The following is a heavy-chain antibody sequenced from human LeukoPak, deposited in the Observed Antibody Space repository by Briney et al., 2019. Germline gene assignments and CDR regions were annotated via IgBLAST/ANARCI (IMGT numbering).Heavy chain of an antibody. CDR2: IYTSGST. V-gene: IGHV4-61*02. Sequence: SETLSLTCTVSGGSISSGSYYWSWIRQPAGKGLEWIGRIYTSGSTNYNPSLKSRVTISVDTSKNQFSLKLISVTAADTAVYYCAGHRVLRASMVRGVIMGFDYWGQGTLVTVSS. D-gene: IGHD3-10*01. J-gene: IGHJ4*02. CDR1: GGSISSGSYY. CDR3: AGHRVLRASMVRGVIMGFDY.